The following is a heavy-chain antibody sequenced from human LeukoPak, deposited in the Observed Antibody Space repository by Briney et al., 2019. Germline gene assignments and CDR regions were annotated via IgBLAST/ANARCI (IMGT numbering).Heavy chain of an antibody. CDR2: ISYDGSNK. V-gene: IGHV3-30*18. CDR1: GFTFSSYG. CDR3: AKDRFDEQWLAPFDY. D-gene: IGHD6-19*01. J-gene: IGHJ4*02. Sequence: PGTSLRLSCAASGFTFSSYGMHWVRQASGKGLEWVAIISYDGSNKYYADSVKGRFTISRDNSKSTLYLQLNSLRGEDTAVYYCAKDRFDEQWLAPFDYWGQGTLVTVSS.